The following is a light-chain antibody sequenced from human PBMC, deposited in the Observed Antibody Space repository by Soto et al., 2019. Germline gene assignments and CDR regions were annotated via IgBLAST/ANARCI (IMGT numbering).Light chain of an antibody. V-gene: IGLV2-23*01. Sequence: QSVLTHPASVSGSPGQSITISCTGTSSDVGSYNLVSWYQQHPGKAPKLMIYEGTKRPSGVSNRFSGSKSGNTASLTISGLQAEDEADYDCCSYAGSTSYVFGTGTKVTVL. CDR1: SSDVGSYNL. J-gene: IGLJ1*01. CDR2: EGT. CDR3: CSYAGSTSYV.